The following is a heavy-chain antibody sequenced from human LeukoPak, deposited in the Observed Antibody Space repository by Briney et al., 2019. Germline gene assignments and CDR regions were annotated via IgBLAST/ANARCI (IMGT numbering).Heavy chain of an antibody. CDR1: GFTFDDYA. CDR3: AKDLAYSSGWSRVGGMDV. J-gene: IGHJ6*02. Sequence: GGSLRLSCAASGFTFDDYAMHWVRQAPGKGLEWVSGISWNSGSIGYADSVKGRFTISRDNAKNSLYLQMNSLRAEDTALYYCAKDLAYSSGWSRVGGMDVWGQGTTVTVSS. V-gene: IGHV3-9*01. D-gene: IGHD6-19*01. CDR2: ISWNSGSI.